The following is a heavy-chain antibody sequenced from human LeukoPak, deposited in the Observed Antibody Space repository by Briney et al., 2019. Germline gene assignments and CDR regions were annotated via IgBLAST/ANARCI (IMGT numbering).Heavy chain of an antibody. CDR3: AKALRVADRPVYTYYYMGV. Sequence: GGSLRLSCAASEFTFNNYAVSWVRQAPGRGLEWVSTISGRGGITYYADSVKGRFTISRDNSKNTVFLQMNSLRVDDTAVYYCAKALRVADRPVYTYYYMGVWGKGTTVTVSS. D-gene: IGHD5/OR15-5a*01. CDR1: EFTFNNYA. J-gene: IGHJ6*03. V-gene: IGHV3-23*01. CDR2: ISGRGGIT.